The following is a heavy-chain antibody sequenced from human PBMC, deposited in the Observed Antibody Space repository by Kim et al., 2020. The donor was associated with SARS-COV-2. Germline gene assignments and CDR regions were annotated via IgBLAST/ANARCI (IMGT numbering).Heavy chain of an antibody. CDR2: ITKSSTTI. D-gene: IGHD2-21*01. J-gene: IGHJ3*01. CDR1: GFTFSAYD. Sequence: GGSLRLSCATSGFTFSAYDMNWVRRAPGKGLEWLSFITKSSTTIYYADSVKGRFTISRDNAKNSLYLQMNSLRDEDTALYYCVRARKGGACGYCGLVTM. V-gene: IGHV3-48*02. CDR3: VRARKGGACGY.